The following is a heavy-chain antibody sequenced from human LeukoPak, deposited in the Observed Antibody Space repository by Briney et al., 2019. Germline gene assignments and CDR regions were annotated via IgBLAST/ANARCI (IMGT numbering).Heavy chain of an antibody. CDR3: AREAVPGGRGDTFDI. Sequence: GGSLRLSCAASGFTFSSFEMNWVRQAPGKGLEWVSYISGGGSNIYYADSVKGRFTISRDNAKNSLSLQMNNLRAEDTAIYYCAREAVPGGRGDTFDIWGQGTMVTVSS. J-gene: IGHJ3*02. CDR2: ISGGGSNI. CDR1: GFTFSSFE. D-gene: IGHD6-19*01. V-gene: IGHV3-48*03.